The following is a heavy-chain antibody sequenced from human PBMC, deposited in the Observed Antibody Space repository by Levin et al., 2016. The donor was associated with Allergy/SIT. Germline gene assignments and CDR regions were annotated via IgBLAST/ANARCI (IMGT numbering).Heavy chain of an antibody. CDR3: AKAFGYWNGEYYFDY. Sequence: GGSLRLSCSASGFTFTSYALGWVRQAPGKGLEWVSLIGGNDSSGRKYYADSVRGRFTISRDNSKNTLYLQMNSLRAEDTAVYYCAKAFGYWNGEYYFDYWGQGTLVTVSS. CDR1: GFTFTSYA. CDR2: IGGNDSSGRK. D-gene: IGHD1-1*01. V-gene: IGHV3-23*01. J-gene: IGHJ4*02.